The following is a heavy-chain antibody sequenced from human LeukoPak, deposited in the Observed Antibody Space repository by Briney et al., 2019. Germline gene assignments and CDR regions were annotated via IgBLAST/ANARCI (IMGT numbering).Heavy chain of an antibody. D-gene: IGHD2-21*02. CDR2: INPNSGGT. CDR3: ARGPPFVVVTATLACDY. V-gene: IGHV1-2*02. J-gene: IGHJ4*02. CDR1: GYTFTGYY. Sequence: ASVKVSCKASGYTFTGYYMHWVRQAPGQGLEWMGWINPNSGGTNYAQKFQGRVTMTRDTSISTAYMELSRLRSDDTAVYYCARGPPFVVVTATLACDYWAQGTRVTVS.